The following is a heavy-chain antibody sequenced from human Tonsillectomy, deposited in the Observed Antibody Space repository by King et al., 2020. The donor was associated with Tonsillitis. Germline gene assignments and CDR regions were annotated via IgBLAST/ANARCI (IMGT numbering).Heavy chain of an antibody. Sequence: VQLQQWGAGLLKPSETLSLTCAVYGGSFSSYYWSWIRQPPGKGLEWIGEIHHSGRTKYNPSLKSRVTLSIDTSKNQFSLKLTSVTAADTAVYFCARGYGSGWGGYSYAMDVWGQGTTVTVS. D-gene: IGHD6-19*01. J-gene: IGHJ6*02. CDR2: IHHSGRT. V-gene: IGHV4-34*01. CDR3: ARGYGSGWGGYSYAMDV. CDR1: GGSFSSYY.